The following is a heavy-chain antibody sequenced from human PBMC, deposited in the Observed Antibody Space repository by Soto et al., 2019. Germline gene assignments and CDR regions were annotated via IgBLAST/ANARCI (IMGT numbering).Heavy chain of an antibody. V-gene: IGHV2-5*02. D-gene: IGHD1-26*01. CDR2: IYWDDEK. CDR1: GFSLSTSSGVG. J-gene: IGHJ4*02. CDR3: EHILGIGGYYEGFDY. Sequence: QITLKESGPTLVKPTQTLTLTCTFSGFSLSTSSGVGVGWIRQPPGKALEWLAFIYWDDEKRYSPSLKSRLTVTKDTSKNQVVLIVTNLDPVDTATYYCEHILGIGGYYEGFDYWGQGALVTVSS.